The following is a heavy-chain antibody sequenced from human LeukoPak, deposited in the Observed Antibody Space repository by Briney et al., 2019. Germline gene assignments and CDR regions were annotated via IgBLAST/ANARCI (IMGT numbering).Heavy chain of an antibody. Sequence: ASVRVSCKASGYTFTGLYMHWVRQAPGQGLGGMGWINPNSGGTNYAQKFQGRVTMTRDTSISTAYMELSRLRSDDTAVYYCAKDWEYSSSGDNYYYDIEGQGKVVTVTVS. CDR1: GYTFTGLY. D-gene: IGHD6-13*01. J-gene: IGHJ6*03. CDR2: INPNSGGT. V-gene: IGHV1-2*02. CDR3: AKDWEYSSSGDNYYYDIEG.